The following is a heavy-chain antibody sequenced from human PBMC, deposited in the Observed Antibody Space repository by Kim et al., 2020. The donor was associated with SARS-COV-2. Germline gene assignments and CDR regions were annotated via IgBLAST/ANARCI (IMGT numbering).Heavy chain of an antibody. V-gene: IGHV3-23*01. Sequence: GGSLRLSCAASGFTFSSYAMSWVRQAPGKGLEWVSGISGSGGSTYYADSVKGRFTISRDNSKNTLYLQMNSLRAEDTAVYYCAARNYGGYYYYGMDVWGQGTTVTVSS. J-gene: IGHJ6*02. D-gene: IGHD4-17*01. CDR3: AARNYGGYYYYGMDV. CDR2: ISGSGGST. CDR1: GFTFSSYA.